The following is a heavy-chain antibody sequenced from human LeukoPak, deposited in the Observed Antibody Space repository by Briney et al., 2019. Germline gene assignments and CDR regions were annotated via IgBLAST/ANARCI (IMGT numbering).Heavy chain of an antibody. Sequence: PGGSLRLSCAASGFTFSSYAMSWVRQAPGKGLEWVAFIRSDGYHTYYTDSVKGRFIITRDSFKNTLYLQMNSLRLEDMAVYYCAKPSGSGVDYWGRGTRVTVSS. CDR3: AKPSGSGVDY. D-gene: IGHD1-26*01. CDR1: GFTFSSYA. V-gene: IGHV3-30*02. CDR2: IRSDGYHT. J-gene: IGHJ4*02.